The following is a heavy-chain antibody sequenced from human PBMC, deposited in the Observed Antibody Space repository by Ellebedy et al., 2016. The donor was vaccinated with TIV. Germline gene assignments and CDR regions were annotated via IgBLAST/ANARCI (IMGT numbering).Heavy chain of an antibody. J-gene: IGHJ5*02. Sequence: MPSETLSLTCTVSGGSISSYYWSWIRQPPGQGLEWIGYIYYSGSTNYNPSLKSRVTISVDTSKNQFSLKLSSVTAADTAVYYCARDRGGDMPGGWFDPWGQGTLVTVSS. D-gene: IGHD4-17*01. V-gene: IGHV4-59*01. CDR2: IYYSGST. CDR1: GGSISSYY. CDR3: ARDRGGDMPGGWFDP.